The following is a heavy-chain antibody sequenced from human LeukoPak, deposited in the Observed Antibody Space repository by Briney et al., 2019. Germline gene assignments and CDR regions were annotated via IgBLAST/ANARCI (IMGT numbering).Heavy chain of an antibody. V-gene: IGHV5-51*01. CDR3: ARQYSSGSYWTYFDY. CDR2: IYPGDSDT. D-gene: IGHD1-26*01. Sequence: GESLKISCKGSGYSFTSYWIGWVRQMPGEGLEWMGIIYPGDSDTRYSPSFQGQVTISADKSISTAYLQWSSLKASDTAMYYCARQYSSGSYWTYFDYWGQGTLVTVSS. J-gene: IGHJ4*02. CDR1: GYSFTSYW.